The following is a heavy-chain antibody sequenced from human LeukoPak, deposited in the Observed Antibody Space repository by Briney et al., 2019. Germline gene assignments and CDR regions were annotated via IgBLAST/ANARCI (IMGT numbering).Heavy chain of an antibody. CDR3: ARDRAAGTANKIDY. CDR2: ISAYNGNT. V-gene: IGHV1-18*01. J-gene: IGHJ4*02. Sequence: ASVKVSCKASDYTFTSYGISWVRQAPGQGLEWMGWISAYNGNTNYAQKLQGRVTMTTDTSTSTAYMELRSLRSDDTAVYYCARDRAAGTANKIDYWGQGTLVTVSS. CDR1: DYTFTSYG. D-gene: IGHD6-13*01.